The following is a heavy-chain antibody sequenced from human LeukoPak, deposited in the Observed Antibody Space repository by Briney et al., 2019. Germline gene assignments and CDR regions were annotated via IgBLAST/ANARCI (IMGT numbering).Heavy chain of an antibody. V-gene: IGHV3-30-3*01. CDR3: AREVWGPEY. CDR2: ISYDGSNK. D-gene: IGHD1-14*01. J-gene: IGHJ4*02. CDR1: GFTFSSYA. Sequence: GGSLRLSCAVSGFTFSSYAMHWVRQAPGKGLEWVAVISYDGSNKYYADSVKGRFTISRDNTKNSVYLQMSSLRAEDTAVYYCAREVWGPEYWGQGTLVTVSS.